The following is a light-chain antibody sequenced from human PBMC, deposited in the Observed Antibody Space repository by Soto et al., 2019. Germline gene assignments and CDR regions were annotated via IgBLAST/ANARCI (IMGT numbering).Light chain of an antibody. CDR1: QSISSF. CDR2: AAS. Sequence: DIQMTQSKSSLSASVGDRVTITCRASQSISSFLTWYQQKAGKAPKLLIYAASSLQSGVPSRFSGSGSGTDFTLTISSLQPEDFASYYCQQSFSTPPTFGQGTKVDIK. V-gene: IGKV1-39*01. J-gene: IGKJ1*01. CDR3: QQSFSTPPT.